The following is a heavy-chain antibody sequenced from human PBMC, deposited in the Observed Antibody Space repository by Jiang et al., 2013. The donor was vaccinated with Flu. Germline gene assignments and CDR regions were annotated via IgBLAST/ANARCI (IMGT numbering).Heavy chain of an antibody. J-gene: IGHJ5*02. CDR3: AHRLNPYGDDDNWFDP. D-gene: IGHD4-17*01. Sequence: KPTQTLTLTCTFSGFSLSTSGMRVSWIRQPPGKALEWLARIDWDDDKFYSTSLKSRLTITKDTSKNQVVLTMTNMDPVDTATYYCAHRLNPYGDDDNWFDPWGQGTLVTVSS. CDR2: IDWDDDK. V-gene: IGHV2-70*12. CDR1: GFSLSTSGMR.